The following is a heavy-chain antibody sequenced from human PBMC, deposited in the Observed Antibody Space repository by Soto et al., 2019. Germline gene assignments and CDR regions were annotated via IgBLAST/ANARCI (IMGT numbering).Heavy chain of an antibody. CDR3: AKSPIIAAPGHIDY. CDR2: ISGSGGST. J-gene: IGHJ4*02. D-gene: IGHD6-13*01. V-gene: IGHV3-23*01. Sequence: EVQLLESGGGLVQPGGSLSLSCAASGFTFSSYAMSWFRQAPGKGLEWVSAISGSGGSTYYADSVRGRFTISRDNSKNTLYLQMNSLRAEDTSVDFCAKSPIIAAPGHIDYWCQGTLVTVSS. CDR1: GFTFSSYA.